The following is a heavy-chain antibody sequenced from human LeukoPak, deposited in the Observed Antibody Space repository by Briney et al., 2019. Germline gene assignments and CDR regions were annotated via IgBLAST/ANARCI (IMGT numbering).Heavy chain of an antibody. D-gene: IGHD5-12*01. V-gene: IGHV3-23*01. Sequence: PGGSLRLSCAASGFTFSSYAMTWVRQAPGKGLEWVSAISGSGDGTFNADSVKGRFTISRDNSKNTLNLQMNSLRAEDTAVYYCAKSAHVGTTLLDYWGQGTLSPSPQ. CDR2: ISGSGDGT. J-gene: IGHJ4*02. CDR1: GFTFSSYA. CDR3: AKSAHVGTTLLDY.